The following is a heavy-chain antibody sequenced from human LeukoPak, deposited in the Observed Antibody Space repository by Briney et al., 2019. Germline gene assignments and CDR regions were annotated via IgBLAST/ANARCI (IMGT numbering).Heavy chain of an antibody. CDR2: INPNSGGT. V-gene: IGHV1-2*02. D-gene: IGHD3-3*01. J-gene: IGHJ4*02. Sequence: ASVKVSCKASGYTFTGYYMHWVRQAPGQGLEWMGWINPNSGGTNYAQKLQGRVTMTRDTSISTAYMELSRLRSDDTAVYYCARDLYDFWSGYYPNPFDYWGQGTLVTVSS. CDR1: GYTFTGYY. CDR3: ARDLYDFWSGYYPNPFDY.